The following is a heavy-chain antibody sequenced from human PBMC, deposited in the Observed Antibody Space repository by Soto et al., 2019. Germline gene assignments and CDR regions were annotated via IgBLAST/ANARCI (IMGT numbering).Heavy chain of an antibody. CDR3: ARGGSDYEGSGYCQGHL. Sequence: QVQLVQSGAEVKKPGSSVKVSCKSTGGTFRNYGFSWVRQAPGQGLECMGVIVPIFGAEHPQKFQGRVTITADESTNTVFMELRGLRSEDTAVHYCARGGSDYEGSGYCQGHLWGQLTTLTVS. CDR2: IVPIFGA. D-gene: IGHD3-22*01. CDR1: GGTFRNYG. V-gene: IGHV1-69*12. J-gene: IGHJ6*02.